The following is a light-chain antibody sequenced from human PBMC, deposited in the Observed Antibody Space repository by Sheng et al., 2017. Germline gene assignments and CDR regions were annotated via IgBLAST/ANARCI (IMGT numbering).Light chain of an antibody. J-gene: IGKJ5*01. CDR3: QQRNNWPPIT. CDR1: QSVNSY. V-gene: IGKV3-11*01. CDR2: DAS. Sequence: EIVLTQSPATLSLSPGERATLSCRASQSVNSYLAWYQQKPGQAPRLLIYDASNRAIGIPARFSGSGSGTDFTLTITSLEPDDFAVYYCQQRNNWPPITFGQGTRLEIK.